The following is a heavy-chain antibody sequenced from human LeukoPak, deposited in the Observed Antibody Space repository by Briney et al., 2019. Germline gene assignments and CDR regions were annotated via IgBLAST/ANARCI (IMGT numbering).Heavy chain of an antibody. CDR1: GFTFSNAW. D-gene: IGHD4-17*01. CDR2: IKSKTDGGTT. J-gene: IGHJ4*02. Sequence: GGSLRLSCAASGFTFSNAWMSWVRQAPGKGLEWVGRIKSKTDGGTTEYAAPVKGRFTISRDDSKNTLYLQMNSLKTEDTAVYYCTTAQEDYGDYVTGYWGQGTLVTVSS. CDR3: TTAQEDYGDYVTGY. V-gene: IGHV3-15*01.